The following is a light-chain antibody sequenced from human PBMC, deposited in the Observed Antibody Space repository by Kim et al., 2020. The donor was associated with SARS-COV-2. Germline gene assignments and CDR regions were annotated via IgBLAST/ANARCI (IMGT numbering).Light chain of an antibody. CDR2: QGY. Sequence: SYELTQPPSMSVSPGQTASITCSGDRLWNKYVCWYQQKPGQSPVLVIYQGYNRPSGIPERFSGSSSGNTATLTISGTQAVDEADYYCQAWDSSAAIFGAGTKLTVL. CDR3: QAWDSSAAI. J-gene: IGLJ2*01. V-gene: IGLV3-1*01. CDR1: RLWNKY.